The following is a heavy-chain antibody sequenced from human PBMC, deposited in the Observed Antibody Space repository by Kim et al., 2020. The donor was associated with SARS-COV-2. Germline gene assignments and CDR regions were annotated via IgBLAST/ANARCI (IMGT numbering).Heavy chain of an antibody. J-gene: IGHJ4*02. CDR3: ARGYSFGDY. CDR1: GGSFSGYY. Sequence: SETLSLTCAVYGGSFSGYYWSWIRQPPGKGLEWIGEINHSGSTNYNPSLKSRVTISVDTSKNQFSLKLSSVTAADTAVYYCARGYSFGDYWGQGTLVTVSS. CDR2: INHSGST. D-gene: IGHD2-21*01. V-gene: IGHV4-34*01.